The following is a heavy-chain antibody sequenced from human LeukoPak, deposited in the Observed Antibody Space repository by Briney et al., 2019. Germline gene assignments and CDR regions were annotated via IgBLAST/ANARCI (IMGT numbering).Heavy chain of an antibody. Sequence: GGSLRLSCAASGLTFSTYWMSWVRQAPGKGLEWVSVIYSGGSTYYADSVKGRFTISRDNSKNTLYLQMNSLRAEDTAVYYCARDDLLDAFDIWGQGTMVTVSS. CDR1: GLTFSTYW. CDR2: IYSGGST. CDR3: ARDDLLDAFDI. J-gene: IGHJ3*02. V-gene: IGHV3-53*01.